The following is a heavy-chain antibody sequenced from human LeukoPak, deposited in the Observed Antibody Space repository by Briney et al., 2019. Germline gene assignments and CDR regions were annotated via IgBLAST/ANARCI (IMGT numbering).Heavy chain of an antibody. CDR3: ARDTSGMIGWFDP. CDR1: GYTFTSYG. J-gene: IGHJ5*02. CDR2: ISAYNGNT. D-gene: IGHD3-16*01. Sequence: ASVKVSCKASGYTFTSYGISWVRQAPGQGLEWMGWISAYNGNTNYAQKLQGRVTMTTDTSTSTACMELRSLRSDDTAVYYCARDTSGMIGWFDPWGQGTLVTVSS. V-gene: IGHV1-18*01.